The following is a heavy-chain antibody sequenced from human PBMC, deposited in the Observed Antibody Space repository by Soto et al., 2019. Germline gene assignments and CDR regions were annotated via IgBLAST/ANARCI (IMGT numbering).Heavy chain of an antibody. J-gene: IGHJ4*02. V-gene: IGHV1-46*01. CDR3: ARAVYYYESSGYYYGY. Sequence: QVQLVQSGAEVKKPGASVKVSCKASGYTFTSYYMHWVRQAPGQGLEWMGIINPSGGSTSYAQKFQGRVTMTRDTSTSTVYMELSSLRSEDTAVYYCARAVYYYESSGYYYGYWGQGTLVTVSS. D-gene: IGHD3-22*01. CDR2: INPSGGST. CDR1: GYTFTSYY.